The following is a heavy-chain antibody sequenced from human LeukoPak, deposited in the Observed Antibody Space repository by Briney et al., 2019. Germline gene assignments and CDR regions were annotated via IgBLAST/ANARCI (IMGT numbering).Heavy chain of an antibody. CDR2: ISYDGSNK. J-gene: IGHJ6*02. Sequence: PGRSLRLSCAASGFTFSSYGMHWVRQAPGKGLEWVAVISYDGSNKYYADSVKGRFTISRDNSKNTLYLQMNSLRAEDTAVYYCAKDHYDSSGYYFLYYYYGMDVWGQGTTVTVSS. CDR1: GFTFSSYG. V-gene: IGHV3-30*18. D-gene: IGHD3-22*01. CDR3: AKDHYDSSGYYFLYYYYGMDV.